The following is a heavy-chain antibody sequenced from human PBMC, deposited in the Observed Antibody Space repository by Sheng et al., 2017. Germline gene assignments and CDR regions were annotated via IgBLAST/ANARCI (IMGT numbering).Heavy chain of an antibody. CDR2: VSASGGNT. D-gene: IGHD6-19*01. CDR3: ATGDNKVVAGTPRGDF. CDR1: GFTFSTYG. J-gene: IGHJ4*02. Sequence: EVQLVESGGGLVQPGGSLRLSCTASGFTFSTYGMTWVRQAPGKGLEWVSSVSASGGNTYYADSVKGRFTISRDNNRNTAFLQMNNLRVEDTAVYYCATGDNKVVAGTPRGDFWGQGTLVTVSS. V-gene: IGHV3-23*04.